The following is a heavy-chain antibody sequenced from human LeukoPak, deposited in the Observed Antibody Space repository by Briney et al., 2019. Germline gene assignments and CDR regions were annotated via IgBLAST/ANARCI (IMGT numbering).Heavy chain of an antibody. Sequence: SETLSLTCTVSGVSIRTYYWSWLRQPPGKGLEWIGYKSGAGRDLYNPSLKSRVTISVDASENQFSLSLRSVTAADTAMYYRARTTRVTPDGRAEYFEDWGQGTLVIVSS. V-gene: IGHV4-59*03. J-gene: IGHJ1*01. CDR1: GVSIRTYY. CDR2: KSGAGRD. CDR3: ARTTRVTPDGRAEYFED. D-gene: IGHD4-11*01.